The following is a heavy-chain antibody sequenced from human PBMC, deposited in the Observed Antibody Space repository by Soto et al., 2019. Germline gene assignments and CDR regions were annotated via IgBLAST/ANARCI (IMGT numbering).Heavy chain of an antibody. J-gene: IGHJ6*02. D-gene: IGHD2-15*01. CDR3: ARSEEDSDCYYYGMDV. CDR2: TYYRSRWYS. CDR1: GDTVSSNSVA. Sequence: PSQTLSLTCVGSGDTVSSNSVAWNWVRQSPSRGLEWLGRTYYRSRWYSDYAVSVRSRIDINADTSKNQVSLQLNSVTPEDTAVYYCARSEEDSDCYYYGMDVWGQGTTVTVSS. V-gene: IGHV6-1*01.